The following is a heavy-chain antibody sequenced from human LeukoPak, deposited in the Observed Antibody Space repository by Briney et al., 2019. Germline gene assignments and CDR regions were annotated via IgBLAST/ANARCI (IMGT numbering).Heavy chain of an antibody. CDR2: IWYDGTNK. J-gene: IGHJ4*02. D-gene: IGHD5-18*01. CDR3: ARVGRYGVDY. Sequence: PGRSLRLSCAASGFTFSSYGMHWVRQAPGRGLEWVALIWYDGTNKYYADSVKGRFTVSRDNSKNTLYLQMNSLRVEDTAVYYCARVGRYGVDYWGQGTLVTVSS. CDR1: GFTFSSYG. V-gene: IGHV3-33*01.